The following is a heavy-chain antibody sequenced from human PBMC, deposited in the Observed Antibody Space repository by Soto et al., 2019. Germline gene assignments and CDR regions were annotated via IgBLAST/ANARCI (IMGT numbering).Heavy chain of an antibody. D-gene: IGHD6-13*01. J-gene: IGHJ6*02. CDR3: AKDQGIGATPGTGGMDV. CDR2: VSWNSGRI. CDR1: GFTFDDYA. V-gene: IGHV3-9*01. Sequence: PGGSLRLSCAASGFTFDDYAMHWVRQVPGKGLEWVSGVSWNSGRIGYADSVKGRFTISTDNAKKSLYLQMNSLRSEDTAFYYCAKDQGIGATPGTGGMDVWGQGTTVTVSS.